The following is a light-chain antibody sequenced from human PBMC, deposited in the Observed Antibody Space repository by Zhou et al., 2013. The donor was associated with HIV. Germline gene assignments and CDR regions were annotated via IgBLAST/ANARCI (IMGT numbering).Light chain of an antibody. V-gene: IGKV3-11*01. CDR3: RSDYGVPHRYT. J-gene: IGKJ2*01. CDR2: DTS. CDR1: QSVSTY. Sequence: EIVLTQSPGTLSLSPGERVTLSCRASQSVSTYLAWYQHKPGQAPRLLIYDTSNRAAGIPARFSGSGSGTDFTLAISRLEPEDFAVYYCRSDYGVPHRYTF.